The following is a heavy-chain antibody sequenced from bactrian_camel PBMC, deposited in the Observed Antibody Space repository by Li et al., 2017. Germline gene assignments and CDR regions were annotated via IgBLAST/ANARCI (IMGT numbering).Heavy chain of an antibody. CDR1: GYSYSSYS. CDR3: AVVKNPTKVRAAGIGSADFGY. D-gene: IGHD2*01. Sequence: QLVESGGGSVQAGESLRLSCVDSGYSYSSYSWGWFRQTSGGEREGVASIYAVDGSTYYADSVKGRFTISKDNAKNTLFLQMNNLKPEDSGMYYCAVVKNPTKVRAAGIGSADFGYWGQGTQVTVS. V-gene: IGHV3S28*01. CDR2: IYAVDGST. J-gene: IGHJ6*01.